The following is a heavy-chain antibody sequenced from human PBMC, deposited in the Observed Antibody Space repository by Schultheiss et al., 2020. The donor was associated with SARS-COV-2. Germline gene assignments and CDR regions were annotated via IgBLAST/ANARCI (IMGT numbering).Heavy chain of an antibody. CDR1: GFTFSSYA. V-gene: IGHV3-21*01. D-gene: IGHD3-9*01. J-gene: IGHJ4*02. CDR3: ARGYDILTGFDY. CDR2: ISSSSSYI. Sequence: GGSLRLSCSASGFTFSSYAMHWVRQAPGKGLEWVSSISSSSSYIYYADSVKGRFTISRDNAKNSLYLQMNSLRAEDTAVYYCARGYDILTGFDYWGQGTLVTVSS.